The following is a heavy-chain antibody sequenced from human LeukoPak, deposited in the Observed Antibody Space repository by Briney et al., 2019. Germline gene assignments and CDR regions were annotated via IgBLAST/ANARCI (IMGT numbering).Heavy chain of an antibody. D-gene: IGHD3-22*01. J-gene: IGHJ4*02. CDR1: GFTFSSYA. V-gene: IGHV3-30*04. CDR3: ARRASSGPSDY. Sequence: GGSLRLSCAASGFTFSSYAMHWVRQAPGKGLEWVAVISYDGSNKYYADSVKGRFTISRDNAKNSLYLQMNSLRAEDTAVYYCARRASSGPSDYWGQGTLVTVSS. CDR2: ISYDGSNK.